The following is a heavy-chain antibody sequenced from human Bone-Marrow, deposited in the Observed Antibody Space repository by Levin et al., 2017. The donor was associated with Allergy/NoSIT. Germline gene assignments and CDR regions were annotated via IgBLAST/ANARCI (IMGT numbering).Heavy chain of an antibody. V-gene: IGHV3-21*01. CDR3: ARGPSLRYQLLYDDTAMVTHYYGMDV. J-gene: IGHJ6*02. Sequence: GGSLRLSCAASGFTFSSYSMNWVRQAPGKGLEWVSSISSSSSYIYYADSVKGRFTISRDNAKNSLYLQMNSLRAEDTAVYYCARGPSLRYQLLYDDTAMVTHYYGMDVWGQGTTVTVSS. CDR1: GFTFSSYS. CDR2: ISSSSSYI. D-gene: IGHD5-18*01.